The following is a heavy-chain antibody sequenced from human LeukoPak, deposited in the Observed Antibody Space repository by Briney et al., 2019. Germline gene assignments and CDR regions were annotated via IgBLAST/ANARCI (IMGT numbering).Heavy chain of an antibody. D-gene: IGHD1-26*01. Sequence: PSETLSLTCGVSGGSISSTNWWSWVRHPPGQGLQWIGEISLTGETNYNPSHNGRVTMSLDKSRNQLSLKLTSVTAADTAIYYCSRESGAFCPFGYWGQGTLVIVPP. J-gene: IGHJ4*02. V-gene: IGHV4-4*02. CDR3: SRESGAFCPFGY. CDR1: GGSISSTNW. CDR2: ISLTGET.